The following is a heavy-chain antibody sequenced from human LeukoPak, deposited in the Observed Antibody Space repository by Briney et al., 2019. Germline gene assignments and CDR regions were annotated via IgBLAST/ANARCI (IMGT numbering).Heavy chain of an antibody. J-gene: IGHJ5*02. V-gene: IGHV3-21*04. Sequence: PGGSLRLSCAASGFTFSSYSMNWVRQAPGKGLEWVSSISSSSSYIYYADSVKGRFTISRDNAKNSLYLQMNSPRAEDTALYYCASGGYCSSTSCYARWFDPWGQGTLVTVSS. CDR3: ASGGYCSSTSCYARWFDP. CDR1: GFTFSSYS. CDR2: ISSSSSYI. D-gene: IGHD2-2*01.